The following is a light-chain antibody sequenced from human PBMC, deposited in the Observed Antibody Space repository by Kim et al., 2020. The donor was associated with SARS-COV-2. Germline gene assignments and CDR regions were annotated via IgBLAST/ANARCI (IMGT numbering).Light chain of an antibody. CDR3: QHYGTSRLFT. J-gene: IGKJ3*01. CDR2: GAS. V-gene: IGKV3-20*01. CDR1: QSVSSTY. Sequence: PGERATLSCRVSQSVSSTYVAWYQQKPGQAPRHLIYGASTRATGIPDRFTGSGSGTDFTLTISRLEPEDFAVYYCQHYGTSRLFTFGPGTKVEIK.